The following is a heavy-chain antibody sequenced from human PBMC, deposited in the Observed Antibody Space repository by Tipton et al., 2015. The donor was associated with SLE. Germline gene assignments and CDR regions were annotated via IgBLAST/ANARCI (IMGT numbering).Heavy chain of an antibody. V-gene: IGHV3-23*01. CDR3: AKDLQDSYTRPYFDY. CDR2: ISGSGST. Sequence: SLRLSCTASRFSFRTYAMSWVRQAPGKGLEWVSTISGSGSTSYADSVKGRFTISRDNSENTLYLQVNSLRAEDTAVYYCAKDLQDSYTRPYFDYWGQGTLVTVSS. CDR1: RFSFRTYA. D-gene: IGHD3-22*01. J-gene: IGHJ4*02.